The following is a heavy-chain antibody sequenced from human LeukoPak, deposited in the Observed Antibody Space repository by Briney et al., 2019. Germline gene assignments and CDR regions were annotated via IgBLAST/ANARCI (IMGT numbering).Heavy chain of an antibody. CDR1: GGSISSYY. Sequence: SETLSLTCTVSGGSISSYYWSWIRQPPGKGLEWIGYIYYSGSTNYNPSLKSRVTISVDTSKNQFSLKLSSVTAADTAVYYCARDQTGSEGIIDYWGQGTLVTASS. CDR3: ARDQTGSEGIIDY. CDR2: IYYSGST. D-gene: IGHD3-10*01. J-gene: IGHJ4*02. V-gene: IGHV4-59*01.